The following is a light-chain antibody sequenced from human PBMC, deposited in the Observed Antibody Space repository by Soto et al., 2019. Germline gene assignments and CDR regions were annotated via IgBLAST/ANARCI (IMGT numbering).Light chain of an antibody. J-gene: IGLJ2*01. CDR3: TSYTSITLSVV. CDR1: SSDVGGYNY. CDR2: DVS. V-gene: IGLV2-14*01. Sequence: QSALTQPASVSGSPGQSITISCTGTSSDVGGYNYVSWYQQHPGQAPKLMIYDVSYRPSGVSNRFSASKSGNTASLTISGLQAEDEADYYCTSYTSITLSVVFGGGTKVTVL.